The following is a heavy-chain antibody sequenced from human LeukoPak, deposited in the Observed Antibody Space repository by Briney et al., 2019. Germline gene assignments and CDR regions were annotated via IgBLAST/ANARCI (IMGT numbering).Heavy chain of an antibody. CDR3: ATGEPALFDK. D-gene: IGHD7-27*01. J-gene: IGHJ4*02. CDR1: GFTFSSYA. Sequence: GGSLRLSCAASGFTFSSYAMHWVRQAPGKGLEWVAVISYDGSNKYYADSVKGRFTISRDNTKNTVYLQMNSLRVEDTALYYCATGEPALFDKRGQGTLVTVSS. V-gene: IGHV3-30-3*01. CDR2: ISYDGSNK.